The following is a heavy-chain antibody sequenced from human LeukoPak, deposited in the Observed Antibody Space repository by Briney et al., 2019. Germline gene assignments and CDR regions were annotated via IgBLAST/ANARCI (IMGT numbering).Heavy chain of an antibody. CDR2: INHSGST. Sequence: PSETLSLTCAVYGGSFSGYYWSWIRQPPGKGLEWIGEINHSGSTNYNPSLKSRVTISVDTSKNQFSLKLSSVTAADTAVYYCARGGGYVWGSYRTLDYWGQGTLVTVSS. D-gene: IGHD3-16*02. J-gene: IGHJ4*02. CDR1: GGSFSGYY. V-gene: IGHV4-34*01. CDR3: ARGGGYVWGSYRTLDY.